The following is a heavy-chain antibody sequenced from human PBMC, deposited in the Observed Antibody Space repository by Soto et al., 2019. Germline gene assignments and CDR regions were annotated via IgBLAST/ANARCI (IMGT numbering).Heavy chain of an antibody. V-gene: IGHV3-30*04. D-gene: IGHD1-26*01. J-gene: IGHJ4*02. Sequence: PGRSLRLSCAAFGFRFRSYAIHWVLQGPGKRLGWVAVISRDAIHKYYLDAVKGRFTISRDNSKDTVNLLMNSLSDDDSAMYYRARSRNSAVADSFDFWGQGTLVTVSS. CDR3: ARSRNSAVADSFDF. CDR2: ISRDAIHK. CDR1: GFRFRSYA.